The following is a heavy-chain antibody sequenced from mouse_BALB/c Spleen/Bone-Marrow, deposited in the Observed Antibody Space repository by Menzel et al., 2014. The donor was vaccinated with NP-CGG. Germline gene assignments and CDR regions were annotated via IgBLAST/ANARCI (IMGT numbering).Heavy chain of an antibody. D-gene: IGHD1-1*01. CDR3: ARGFITTVVPFAY. V-gene: IGHV3-6*02. CDR2: IGYDGSN. Sequence: VQLQHSGPGLVKPSQSLSLTCSVTGYSITSGYYWNWIRQFPGNKLEWMGYIGYDGSNDSNPSLKNRISITRDTSKNQFFLKLNSVTTEDTATYYCARGFITTVVPFAYWGQGTLVTVSA. CDR1: GYSITSGYY. J-gene: IGHJ3*01.